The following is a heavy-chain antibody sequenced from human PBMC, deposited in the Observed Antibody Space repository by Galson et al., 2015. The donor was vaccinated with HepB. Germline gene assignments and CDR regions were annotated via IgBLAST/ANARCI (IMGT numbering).Heavy chain of an antibody. V-gene: IGHV3-48*02. CDR2: ISSSSSTI. Sequence: SLRLSCAASGFTFSSYSMNWVRQAPGKGLEWVSYISSSSSTIYYADSVKGRFTISRDNAKNSLYLQMNSLRDEDTAVYYCASAFYVWGSTSFDYWGQGTLVTVSS. CDR1: GFTFSSYS. CDR3: ASAFYVWGSTSFDY. J-gene: IGHJ4*02. D-gene: IGHD3-16*01.